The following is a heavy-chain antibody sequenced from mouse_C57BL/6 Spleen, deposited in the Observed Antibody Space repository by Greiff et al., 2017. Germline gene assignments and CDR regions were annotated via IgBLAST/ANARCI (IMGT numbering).Heavy chain of an antibody. V-gene: IGHV5-17*01. CDR1: GFTFSDYG. Sequence: EVHLVESGGGLVKPGGSLKLSCAASGFTFSDYGMHWVRQAPEKGLEWVAYISSGSSTIYYADTVKGRFTISRDNAKNTLFLQMTSLRSEDTAMYYCARGNYYGTPYWYFDVWGTGTTVTVSS. J-gene: IGHJ1*03. D-gene: IGHD1-1*01. CDR3: ARGNYYGTPYWYFDV. CDR2: ISSGSSTI.